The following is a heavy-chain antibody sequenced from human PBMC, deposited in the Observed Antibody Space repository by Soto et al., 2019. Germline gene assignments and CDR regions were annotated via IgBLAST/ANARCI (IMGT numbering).Heavy chain of an antibody. J-gene: IGHJ1*01. CDR1: GFTFSSYA. V-gene: IGHV3-30-3*01. D-gene: IGHD6-19*01. CDR2: ISYDGSNK. CDR3: ARALNPLIAVDGSSVY. Sequence: QVQLVESGGGVVQPGRSLRLSCAASGFTFSSYAMHWVRQAPGKGLEWVAVISYDGSNKYYADSVKGRFTISRDNSKNTLYLQMNSVTAEDTAVYYCARALNPLIAVDGSSVYWGQGTLVTVSS.